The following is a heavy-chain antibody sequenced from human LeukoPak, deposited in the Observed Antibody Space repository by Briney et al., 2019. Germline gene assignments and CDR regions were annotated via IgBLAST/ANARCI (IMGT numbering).Heavy chain of an antibody. D-gene: IGHD3-10*01. CDR2: IRYDGSNK. J-gene: IGHJ6*03. Sequence: PGGSLRLSCAASGFTFSSYGMHWVRQAPRKGLEWVAFIRYDGSNKYYADSVKGRCTISRDNSKNTLYLQMNSLRAEDTAVYYCAKDPAYNYYGSGSYYRGYMDVWGKGTTVTISS. CDR3: AKDPAYNYYGSGSYYRGYMDV. CDR1: GFTFSSYG. V-gene: IGHV3-30*02.